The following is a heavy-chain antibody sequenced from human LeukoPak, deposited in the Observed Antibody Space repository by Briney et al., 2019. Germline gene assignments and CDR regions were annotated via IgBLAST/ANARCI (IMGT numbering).Heavy chain of an antibody. J-gene: IGHJ4*02. V-gene: IGHV3-7*01. CDR3: ARHYDTTGYSLDY. CDR2: IKQEGSQK. D-gene: IGHD3-22*01. CDR1: GFTFSSCW. Sequence: PGWSLRVSCAASGFTFSSCWMTWVRQAPGKGLEWVANIKQEGSQKFYLDSVKGRFTISRDNAKDSLFLQMNSLRAEDTAVYYCARHYDTTGYSLDYWGQGTLVTASS.